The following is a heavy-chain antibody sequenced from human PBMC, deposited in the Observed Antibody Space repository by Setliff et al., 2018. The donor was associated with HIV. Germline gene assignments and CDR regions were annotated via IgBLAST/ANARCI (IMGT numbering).Heavy chain of an antibody. CDR1: GFTFNNAW. CDR3: TTGGDWGPLRFDY. V-gene: IGHV3-15*01. D-gene: IGHD7-27*01. J-gene: IGHJ4*02. Sequence: GGSLRLSCAASGFTFNNAWMSWVRQAPGKGLEWVARIKSKTDGETTDYAAPVQDRLTSSRDDSKNTMYLQMNSLKTEDAAVYYCTTGGDWGPLRFDYWGQGRLVTVSS. CDR2: IKSKTDGETT.